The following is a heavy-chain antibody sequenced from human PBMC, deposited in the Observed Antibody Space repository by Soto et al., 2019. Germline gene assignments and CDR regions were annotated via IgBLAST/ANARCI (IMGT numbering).Heavy chain of an antibody. CDR2: IYTSGST. V-gene: IGHV4-4*07. D-gene: IGHD3-22*01. CDR1: IASITGYL. J-gene: IGHJ4*02. Sequence: PETLALTCTVSIASITGYLCNCIRPTAGKGLEWIGRIYTSGSTNYNPSLKSRVTMSVDTSKNHFSLKLSSVTAADTAVYYCARESHYYDTDGSYFYFDSWGKGTLVTVSS. CDR3: ARESHYYDTDGSYFYFDS.